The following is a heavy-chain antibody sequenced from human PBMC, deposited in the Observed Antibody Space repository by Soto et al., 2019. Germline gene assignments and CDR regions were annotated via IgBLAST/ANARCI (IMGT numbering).Heavy chain of an antibody. CDR2: INPSGGST. CDR3: ARPKGPYYDILTGPYGMDV. CDR1: GYTFTSYY. D-gene: IGHD3-9*01. Sequence: ASVKVSCKASGYTFTSYYMHWVRQAPGQGLEWMGIINPSGGSTSYAQKFQGRVTMTRDTSTSTVYMELSSLRSEDTAVYYCARPKGPYYDILTGPYGMDVWGQGTTVTSP. J-gene: IGHJ6*02. V-gene: IGHV1-46*03.